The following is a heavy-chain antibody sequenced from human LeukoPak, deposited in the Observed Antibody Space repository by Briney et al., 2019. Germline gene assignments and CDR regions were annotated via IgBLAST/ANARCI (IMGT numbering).Heavy chain of an antibody. CDR3: ARGEIFGVVIIPTYFQH. D-gene: IGHD3-3*01. CDR2: INPSGGST. V-gene: IGHV1-46*01. Sequence: ASVKVSCKASGYTFTSYYMHWVRQAPGQGLEWMGIINPSGGSTSYAQKFQGRVTMTRDTSTSTVYMELSSLRSEDTAGYYCARGEIFGVVIIPTYFQHWGQGTLVTVSS. J-gene: IGHJ1*01. CDR1: GYTFTSYY.